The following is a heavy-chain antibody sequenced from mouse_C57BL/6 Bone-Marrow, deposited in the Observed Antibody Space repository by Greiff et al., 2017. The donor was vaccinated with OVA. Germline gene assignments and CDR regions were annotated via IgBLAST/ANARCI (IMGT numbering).Heavy chain of an antibody. Sequence: VQLQQPGAELVKPGASVKMSCKASGYTFTDYYMNWVKQSHGKSLEWIGVINPYNGGTSYNQKFKGKATLTVDKSSSTAYMELNSLTSEDSAVYYCAREDGSSPYWYFDVWGTGTTVTVSS. J-gene: IGHJ1*03. V-gene: IGHV1-19*01. CDR1: GYTFTDYY. D-gene: IGHD1-1*01. CDR3: AREDGSSPYWYFDV. CDR2: INPYNGGT.